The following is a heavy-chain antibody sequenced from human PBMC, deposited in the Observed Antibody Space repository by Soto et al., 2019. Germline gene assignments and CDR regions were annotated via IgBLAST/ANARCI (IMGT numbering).Heavy chain of an antibody. CDR2: IIPIFGTA. J-gene: IGHJ4*02. CDR3: ARGPHNYYDSSGYSPTLFDY. CDR1: GGTFSSYA. Sequence: QVQLVQSGAEVKKPGSSVKVSCKASGGTFSSYAISWVRQAPGQELEWMGGIIPIFGTANYAQKFQGRVTITADESTSTAYMELSSLRSEDTAVYYCARGPHNYYDSSGYSPTLFDYWGQGTLVTVSS. V-gene: IGHV1-69*01. D-gene: IGHD3-22*01.